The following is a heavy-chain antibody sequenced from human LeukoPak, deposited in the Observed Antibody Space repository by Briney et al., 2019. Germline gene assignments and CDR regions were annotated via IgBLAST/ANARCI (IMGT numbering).Heavy chain of an antibody. J-gene: IGHJ4*02. Sequence: GGSLRLSCAASGFTFSSYEMNWVRQAPGKGLEWVSYISSSGSTIYYADSVKGRFTISRDNAKNSLYLQMNGLRAEDTAVYYCARVFGPTAAAYWGQGTLVTVSS. CDR1: GFTFSSYE. V-gene: IGHV3-48*03. CDR3: ARVFGPTAAAY. D-gene: IGHD3-10*01. CDR2: ISSSGSTI.